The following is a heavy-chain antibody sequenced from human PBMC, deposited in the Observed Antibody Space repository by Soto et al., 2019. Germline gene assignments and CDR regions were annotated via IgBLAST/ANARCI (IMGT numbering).Heavy chain of an antibody. CDR2: MNPNSGNT. D-gene: IGHD3-3*01. CDR3: ARNYDFYSDFDY. J-gene: IGHJ4*02. Sequence: GASVKVSCKASGYTFTSYYNNWGRQATGQGLEWMGWMNPNSGNTGYAQKFQGRVTMTRNTSISTAYMELSSLRSEDTAVYYCARNYDFYSDFDYWGQGTLVTVSS. CDR1: GYTFTSYY. V-gene: IGHV1-8*01.